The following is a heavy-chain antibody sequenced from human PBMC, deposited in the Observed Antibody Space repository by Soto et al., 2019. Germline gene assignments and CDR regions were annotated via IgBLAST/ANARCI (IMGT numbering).Heavy chain of an antibody. CDR2: IRSKAYVGTT. V-gene: IGHV3-49*03. CDR1: GFTFGDYD. D-gene: IGHD3-10*01. J-gene: IGHJ6*02. Sequence: GLSLRLSCTASGFTFGDYDMSWIRQAPGKGLEWVGFIRSKAYVGTTEYAASVKGRFTISRDDSISIAYLQMNSLKTEDTAVYYCTRGEDYYGRPPMDVWGQGTPVTVSS. CDR3: TRGEDYYGRPPMDV.